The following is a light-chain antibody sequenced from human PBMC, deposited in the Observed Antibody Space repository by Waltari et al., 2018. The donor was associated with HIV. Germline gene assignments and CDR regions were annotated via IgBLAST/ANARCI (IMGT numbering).Light chain of an antibody. Sequence: DIVLTQSPGTLSLSPGERATLSCRASQSVTNSFLAWYQQKPGLAPRLLIYGASSRATGIPDRVSGSGSGTDFTLTISRLEPEDFALYYCQQYGNSPFTFGPGTKVEMK. CDR2: GAS. CDR1: QSVTNSF. J-gene: IGKJ3*01. CDR3: QQYGNSPFT. V-gene: IGKV3-20*01.